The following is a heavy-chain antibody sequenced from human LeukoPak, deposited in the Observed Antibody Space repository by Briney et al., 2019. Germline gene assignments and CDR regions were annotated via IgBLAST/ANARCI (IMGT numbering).Heavy chain of an antibody. Sequence: PETLSLTCTVSGGSISSYYWSWIREPPGKGLEWSAYSYFSGSTNYNPSLKSRVTISVDTSKNQFSLKLSSVTAADTAVYYCARGYYDSSGYYYFDYWGQGTLVTVSP. J-gene: IGHJ4*02. V-gene: IGHV4-59*01. CDR3: ARGYYDSSGYYYFDY. D-gene: IGHD3-22*01. CDR1: GGSISSYY. CDR2: SYFSGST.